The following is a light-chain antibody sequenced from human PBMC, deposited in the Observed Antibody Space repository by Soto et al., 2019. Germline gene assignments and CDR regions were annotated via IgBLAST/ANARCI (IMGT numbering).Light chain of an antibody. Sequence: QSALTQPASVSGSPGQSIAISCTGTSSDVGGYNYVSWYQQHPGKAPKLIIYGVTNRPSGVSDRFSGSKSGNTASLTISGLQAEDETDYYCCSYTSSGTYVFGTGTRSPS. V-gene: IGLV2-14*03. J-gene: IGLJ1*01. CDR2: GVT. CDR3: CSYTSSGTYV. CDR1: SSDVGGYNY.